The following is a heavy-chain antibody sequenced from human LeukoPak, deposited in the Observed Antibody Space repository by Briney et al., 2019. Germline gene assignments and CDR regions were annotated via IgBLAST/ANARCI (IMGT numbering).Heavy chain of an antibody. Sequence: GGSLRLSYAVSGFTLISYSVNWVRQAPGMGLEWVSYIWGSSNTIWYADSVKGRFTISIDNAKNSLYLQMNSLRDEDTAVYYCARDYNFAFYYRGQGTLVTVSS. CDR3: ARDYNFAFYY. CDR1: GFTLISYS. D-gene: IGHD1-1*01. J-gene: IGHJ4*02. CDR2: IWGSSNTI. V-gene: IGHV3-48*02.